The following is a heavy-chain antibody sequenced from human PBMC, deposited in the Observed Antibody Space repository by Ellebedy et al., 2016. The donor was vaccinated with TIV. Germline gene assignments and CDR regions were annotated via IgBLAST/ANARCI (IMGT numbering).Heavy chain of an antibody. D-gene: IGHD3-9*01. CDR2: ISYDGSNK. CDR1: GFTFSSYA. J-gene: IGHJ4*02. Sequence: PGGSLRLSCAASGFTFSSYAMHWVRQAPGKGLEWVAVISYDGSNKYYADSVKGRFTISRDNSKNTLYLQMNSLRAEDTAVYYCARGQAQYGLTGYSDFDYWGQGTLVTVSS. V-gene: IGHV3-30-3*01. CDR3: ARGQAQYGLTGYSDFDY.